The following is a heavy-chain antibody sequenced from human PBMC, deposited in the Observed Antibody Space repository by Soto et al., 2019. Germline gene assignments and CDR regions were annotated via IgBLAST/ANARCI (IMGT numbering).Heavy chain of an antibody. CDR1: GGSISSYY. V-gene: IGHV4-59*01. J-gene: IGHJ5*02. CDR2: IYYSGST. CDR3: AGPNGGSSGWDNWFDP. D-gene: IGHD6-25*01. Sequence: QVQLQESGPGLVKPSETLSLTCTVSGGSISSYYWSWIRQPPGKGLEWIGYIYYSGSTNYNPSLRSRVTISVDTSKNQCSLKLSSVTAADTAVYSCAGPNGGSSGWDNWFDPWGQGTLVTVSS.